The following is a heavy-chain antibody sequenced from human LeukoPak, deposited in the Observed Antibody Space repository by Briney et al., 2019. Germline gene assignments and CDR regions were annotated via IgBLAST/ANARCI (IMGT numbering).Heavy chain of an antibody. CDR1: GFTFSNGW. J-gene: IGHJ4*02. V-gene: IGHV3-15*01. Sequence: GGSLRLSCAASGFTFSNGWMSWVRQAPGKGLEWVGRIKSKSERGTTEYAAPVKGRFTISRDGSTNTVYLHMNSLKTEDTAVYFCTSNLYCSTSSCYTLDNWAQGTLVGVSP. CDR3: TSNLYCSTSSCYTLDN. CDR2: IKSKSERGTT. D-gene: IGHD2-2*02.